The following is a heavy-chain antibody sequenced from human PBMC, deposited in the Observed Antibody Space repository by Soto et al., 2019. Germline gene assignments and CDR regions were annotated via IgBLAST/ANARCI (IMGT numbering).Heavy chain of an antibody. CDR1: GFTFSSHG. CDR3: ARWGNWKVADN. D-gene: IGHD3-16*01. Sequence: QVQLVESGGGVVQPGRSLRLSCAASGFTFSSHGMHWVRQAPDKGLEWMAVIWYDGSNKYYADSVKGRFTISRDNSKNMLYLEMNSLRAEDTAVYYCARWGNWKVADNWVQGTLVTVSS. CDR2: IWYDGSNK. J-gene: IGHJ4*02. V-gene: IGHV3-33*01.